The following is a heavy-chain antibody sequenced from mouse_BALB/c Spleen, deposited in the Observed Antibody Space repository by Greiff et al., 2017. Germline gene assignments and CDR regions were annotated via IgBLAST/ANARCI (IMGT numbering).Heavy chain of an antibody. D-gene: IGHD2-3*01. CDR3: ASIYDGYSYYFDY. Sequence: EVKLQESGPGLVKPSQSLSLTCSVTGYSITSGYYWNWIRQFPGNKLEWMGYISYDGSNNYNPSLKNRISITRDTSKNQFFLKLNSVTTEDTATYYCASIYDGYSYYFDYWGQGTTLTVSS. CDR2: ISYDGSN. J-gene: IGHJ2*01. CDR1: GYSITSGYY. V-gene: IGHV3-6*02.